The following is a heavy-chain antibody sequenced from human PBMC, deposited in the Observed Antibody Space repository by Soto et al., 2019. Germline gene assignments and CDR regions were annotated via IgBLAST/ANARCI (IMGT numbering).Heavy chain of an antibody. J-gene: IGHJ4*02. Sequence: QVQLVQSGAEVKKTGSSVKVSCKASGGTFSSYTISWVRQAPGQGLEWMGRIIPILGIANYAPKFQGRVTITADKATSTAYMELSSLRSEDTAVYFCARVGYCSGGSCDHIVDWGQGTLLTVSS. CDR1: GGTFSSYT. CDR2: IIPILGIA. V-gene: IGHV1-69*02. D-gene: IGHD2-15*01. CDR3: ARVGYCSGGSCDHIVD.